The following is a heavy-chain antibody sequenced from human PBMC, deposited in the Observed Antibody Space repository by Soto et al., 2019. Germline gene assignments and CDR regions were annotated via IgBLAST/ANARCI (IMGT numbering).Heavy chain of an antibody. D-gene: IGHD6-13*01. V-gene: IGHV3-53*04. CDR2: VYSGGST. J-gene: IGHJ2*01. CDR1: GFTVSSNF. Sequence: EVQLEESGGGLVQPGGSLRLSCAASGFTVSSNFMSWVRQAPGKGLEWVSVVYSGGSTYYADSVKGRFTISRHTSSNTLYLQMSSLRDEDTAVYYCARKSLAASGSAGWYFDLWGRGTRVTVSS. CDR3: ARKSLAASGSAGWYFDL.